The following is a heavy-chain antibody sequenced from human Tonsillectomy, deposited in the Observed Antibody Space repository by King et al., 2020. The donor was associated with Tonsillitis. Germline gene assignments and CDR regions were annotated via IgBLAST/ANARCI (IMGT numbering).Heavy chain of an antibody. D-gene: IGHD6-13*01. CDR1: GFTFSSYD. V-gene: IGHV3-30*18. CDR3: AKVDGRTAATDWYFDL. J-gene: IGHJ2*01. Sequence: VQLVESGGGVVQPGRSLRLSCVASGFTFSSYDMHWVRQAPGKGLEWVAVTSFDGYNKDYADSVKGRFTISRDNYKNTLYLQMNSLRGDDTAVYYCAKVDGRTAATDWYFDLWGRGTLVTVSS. CDR2: TSFDGYNK.